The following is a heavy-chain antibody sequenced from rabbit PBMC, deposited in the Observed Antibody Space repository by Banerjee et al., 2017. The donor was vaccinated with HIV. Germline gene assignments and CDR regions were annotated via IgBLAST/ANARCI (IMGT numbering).Heavy chain of an antibody. J-gene: IGHJ4*01. CDR1: GSDISSNA. CDR2: IYSSSGNT. Sequence: QEQLVESGGGLVQPEGSLTLTCKASGSDISSNAMCWVRQAPGKGLELIACIYSSSGNTVYASWAKGRFTISKTSSTTVTLQMTSLTAADTATYFCAREESDGGGHLKLWGPGTLVTVS. CDR3: AREESDGGGHLKL. D-gene: IGHD2-1*01. V-gene: IGHV1S45*01.